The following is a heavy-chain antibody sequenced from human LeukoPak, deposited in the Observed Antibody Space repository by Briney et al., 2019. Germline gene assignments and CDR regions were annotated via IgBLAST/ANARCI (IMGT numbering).Heavy chain of an antibody. D-gene: IGHD1-1*01. CDR3: ARDHNYAFDN. CDR1: GFPFNEYS. J-gene: IGHJ4*02. Sequence: KSGGSLRLSCAASGFPFNEYSMNWVRQAPGKGLEWISYIGISSGNTKYADSVKGRFTISGDNAKKSLYPQMNSLRVEDTAVYYCARDHNYAFDNWGQGTLVTVSS. V-gene: IGHV3-11*06. CDR2: IGISSGNT.